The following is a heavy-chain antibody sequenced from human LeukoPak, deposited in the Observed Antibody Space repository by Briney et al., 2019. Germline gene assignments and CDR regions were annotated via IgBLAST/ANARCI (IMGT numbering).Heavy chain of an antibody. J-gene: IGHJ4*02. CDR3: ARVVQLGFDY. D-gene: IGHD1-1*01. CDR1: GYTFTSYY. V-gene: IGHV1-46*01. CDR2: INPSGGST. Sequence: ASVKVSCTASGYTFTSYYMHWVRQAPGQGLEWMGIINPSGGSTSYAQKFQGRVTMTRDTSTSTVYMELSSLGSEDTAVYYCARVVQLGFDYWAREPWSPSPQ.